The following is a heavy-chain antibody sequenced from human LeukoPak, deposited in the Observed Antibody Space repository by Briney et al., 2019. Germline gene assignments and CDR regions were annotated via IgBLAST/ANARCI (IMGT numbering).Heavy chain of an antibody. Sequence: QPGGSLRLSCAASGFTFSSYGMHWVRQAPGKGLEWVAFIRYDGSNKYYADSVKGRFTISRDNAKNSLYLQMNSLRAEDTAVYYCARDGKMASWVPYWGQGTLVTVSS. J-gene: IGHJ4*02. D-gene: IGHD5-24*01. CDR1: GFTFSSYG. CDR2: IRYDGSNK. V-gene: IGHV3-30*02. CDR3: ARDGKMASWVPY.